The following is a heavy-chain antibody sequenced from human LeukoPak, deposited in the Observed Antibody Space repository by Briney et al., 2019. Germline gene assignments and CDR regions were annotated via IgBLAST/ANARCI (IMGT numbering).Heavy chain of an antibody. CDR1: GFTFSSYA. V-gene: IGHV3-23*01. CDR3: ANVYSSSLYVYLQH. Sequence: GGSLRLSCAASGFTFSSYAMSWVRQAPGKGLEWVSAISGSGGSTYYADSVKGRFTISRYNSKNTLYLQMNSLRAEDTAVYHCANVYSSSLYVYLQHWGQGSLVTVSS. CDR2: ISGSGGST. J-gene: IGHJ1*01. D-gene: IGHD6-13*01.